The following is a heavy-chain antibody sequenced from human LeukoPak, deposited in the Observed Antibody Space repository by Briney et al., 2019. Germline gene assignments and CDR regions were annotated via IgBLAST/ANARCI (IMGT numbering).Heavy chain of an antibody. CDR1: GGSFSGYY. J-gene: IGHJ4*02. Sequence: SETLSLTCAVYGGSFSGYYWSWIRQPPGKGLEWIGEINHSGSTNYNPSLKSRVTISVDTSKNQFSLKLSSVTAADTAVYYCTRDCSGYDWFYDYWGQGTLVTVSS. CDR3: TRDCSGYDWFYDY. V-gene: IGHV4-34*01. D-gene: IGHD5-12*01. CDR2: INHSGST.